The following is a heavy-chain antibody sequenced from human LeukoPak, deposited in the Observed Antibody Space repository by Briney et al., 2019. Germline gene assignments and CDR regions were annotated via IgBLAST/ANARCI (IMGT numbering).Heavy chain of an antibody. J-gene: IGHJ4*02. CDR2: ISAYNGNT. CDR1: GYTFTSYG. D-gene: IGHD2-2*01. V-gene: IGHV1-18*01. Sequence: GASVKVSCKASGYTFTSYGISWVRQAPGQGLEWMGWISAYNGNTNYAQKLQGRVTMTTDTSTSTAYMELRSLRSDDTAVYYCARACRYSVMPGTSCPPSTPNFDYWGQGTLVTVSS. CDR3: ARACRYSVMPGTSCPPSTPNFDY.